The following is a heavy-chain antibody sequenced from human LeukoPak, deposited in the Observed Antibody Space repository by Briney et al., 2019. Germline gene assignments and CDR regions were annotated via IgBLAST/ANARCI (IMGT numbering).Heavy chain of an antibody. J-gene: IGHJ6*03. CDR2: ISSSSNYI. CDR1: GFTLTGHS. D-gene: IGHD2/OR15-2a*01. Sequence: GGSLRLSCAASGFTLTGHSMNWVRQAPGKGLEWVSSISSSSNYIYYADSVKGRFTISRDNAENSLDLQMHSLRAEDTAVYYCTGGSDKVLSGEYCYYMDVWGKGTTVTVSS. V-gene: IGHV3-21*01. CDR3: TGGSDKVLSGEYCYYMDV.